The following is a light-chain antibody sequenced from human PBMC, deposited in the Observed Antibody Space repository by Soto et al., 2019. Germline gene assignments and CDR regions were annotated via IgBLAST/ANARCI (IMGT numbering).Light chain of an antibody. CDR3: AAWDDGLNGWV. CDR2: RDD. J-gene: IGLJ3*02. Sequence: VLTQPPSASGTPGQRVTISCSGSISNIGGNTVNWYQQVPGTAPKLLIYRDDQRPSGVPDRFSGSKSATSASLAISGLQSEDEADYYCAAWDDGLNGWVFGGGTKVTVL. CDR1: ISNIGGNT. V-gene: IGLV1-44*01.